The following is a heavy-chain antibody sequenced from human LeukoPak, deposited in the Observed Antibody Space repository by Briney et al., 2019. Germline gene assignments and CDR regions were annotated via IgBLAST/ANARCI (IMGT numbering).Heavy chain of an antibody. Sequence: PSETLSLTCTVPGGSISSYYRSWIRQPPGKGLEWIGYIYYSGSTNYNPSLKSRVTISVDTSKNQFSLKLSSVTAADTAVYYCARVRGYYYGSGSYYNNLYFDYWGQGTLVTVSS. CDR2: IYYSGST. V-gene: IGHV4-59*01. D-gene: IGHD3-10*01. J-gene: IGHJ4*02. CDR1: GGSISSYY. CDR3: ARVRGYYYGSGSYYNNLYFDY.